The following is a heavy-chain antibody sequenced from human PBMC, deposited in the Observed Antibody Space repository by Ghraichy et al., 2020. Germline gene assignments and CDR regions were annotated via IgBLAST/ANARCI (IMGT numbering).Heavy chain of an antibody. CDR3: ARCYYDSSGYLPYAFDI. V-gene: IGHV4-28*01. CDR2: IYNSGST. CDR1: GYSISSTNW. D-gene: IGHD3-22*01. Sequence: SETLSLTCAVSGYSISSTNWWGWIRQPPGKGLEWIGYIYNSGSTYYNPSLKSRVTMSVDTSKNQFSLKLSSVTAVDTAVYYCARCYYDSSGYLPYAFDIWGQGTMVTVSS. J-gene: IGHJ3*02.